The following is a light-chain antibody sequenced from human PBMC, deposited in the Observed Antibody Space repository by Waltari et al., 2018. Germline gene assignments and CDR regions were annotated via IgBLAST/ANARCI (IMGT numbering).Light chain of an antibody. J-gene: IGKJ1*01. CDR2: GAS. Sequence: EIVLTQSPATLSVSPGEGATLSCRASQSVSSNLAWYRQQPGQAPRHLIYGASSRATGISDRFSGRGSGTEFTLAISSLRSEDFAVYYCQQDNNWPPWTFGQGTKVDIK. CDR1: QSVSSN. CDR3: QQDNNWPPWT. V-gene: IGKV3-15*01.